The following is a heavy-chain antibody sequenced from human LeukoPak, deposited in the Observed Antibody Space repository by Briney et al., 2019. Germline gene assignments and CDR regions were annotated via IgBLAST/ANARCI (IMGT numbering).Heavy chain of an antibody. D-gene: IGHD6-19*01. V-gene: IGHV3-7*03. CDR3: ASNGGAVAKTTEFDY. J-gene: IGHJ4*02. Sequence: GGSLRLSCAASGFTFSSYAMHWVRQAPGKGLEWVANIKQGGSERYYVDSVKGRFTISRDNAKNSLYLQMNSLRAEDTAVYYCASNGGAVAKTTEFDYWGQGTLVTVSS. CDR2: IKQGGSER. CDR1: GFTFSSYA.